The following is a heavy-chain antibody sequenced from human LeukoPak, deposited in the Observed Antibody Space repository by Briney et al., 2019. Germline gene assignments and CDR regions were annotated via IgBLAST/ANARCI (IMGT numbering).Heavy chain of an antibody. Sequence: GGSLRLSCAASGFTFDEYGMSWVRQAPGKGLEWVSAINWNGAGTGYADSVKGRFTISRDNAKNSLYLQMNSLRAEDTALYHCARVHQLLSSGGWFDPWGQGTLVTVSS. J-gene: IGHJ5*02. CDR3: ARVHQLLSSGGWFDP. V-gene: IGHV3-20*01. CDR1: GFTFDEYG. CDR2: INWNGAGT. D-gene: IGHD2-2*01.